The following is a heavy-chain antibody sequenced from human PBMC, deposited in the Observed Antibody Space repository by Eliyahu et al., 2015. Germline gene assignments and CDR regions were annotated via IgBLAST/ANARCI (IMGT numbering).Heavy chain of an antibody. Sequence: EEELVESGGGLAQPGESLRLSCAAXGFIFSSXSVNWCRQAPGEGLEWIAYIKEGGAPIFYADSVKGRFTISRDDATKSLYLQMNSLKIEDTGVYYCAGVTGTYFYDHYYGLDIWGQGTTVTVS. V-gene: IGHV3-48*01. CDR2: IKEGGAPI. J-gene: IGHJ6*02. CDR1: GFIFSSXS. D-gene: IGHD3-3*01. CDR3: AGVTGTYFYDHYYGLDI.